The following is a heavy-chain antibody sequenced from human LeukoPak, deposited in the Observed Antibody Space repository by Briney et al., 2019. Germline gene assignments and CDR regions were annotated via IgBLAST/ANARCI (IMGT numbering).Heavy chain of an antibody. D-gene: IGHD3-3*01. V-gene: IGHV3-49*04. Sequence: PGRSLRLSCTVSGFTFGDYSMNWVRQAPGKGLEWVSVIRSKAHGVTKEDAASVKCRITSARDDSRRVAYLQTNTLRSEDTAVYYCARGQVYYDLWSAYWGQGNLVTVS. CDR1: GFTFGDYS. J-gene: IGHJ4*02. CDR3: ARGQVYYDLWSAY. CDR2: IRSKAHGVTK.